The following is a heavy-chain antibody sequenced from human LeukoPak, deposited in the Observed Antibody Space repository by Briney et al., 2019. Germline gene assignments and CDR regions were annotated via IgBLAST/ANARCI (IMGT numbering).Heavy chain of an antibody. CDR1: GFTFSSYW. V-gene: IGHV3-74*01. Sequence: GGSLRLSCAASGFTFSSYWMHWVRQAPGKGLVWVSRINSDGSSTSYADSVKGRFTISRDNAKNTLYLQMNSLRAEDTAVYYCARGTPPFWGGYPLDYWGQGTLVTVSS. CDR3: ARGTPPFWGGYPLDY. D-gene: IGHD3-3*01. CDR2: INSDGSST. J-gene: IGHJ4*02.